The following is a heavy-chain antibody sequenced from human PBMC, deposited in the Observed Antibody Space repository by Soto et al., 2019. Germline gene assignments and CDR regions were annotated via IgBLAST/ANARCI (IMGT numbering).Heavy chain of an antibody. J-gene: IGHJ6*02. D-gene: IGHD3-22*01. V-gene: IGHV5-10-1*01. Sequence: GESLKISCKGSGYSFTSYWISWVRQMPGKGLEWMGRIDPSDSYTNYSPSFQGHVTISADKSISTAYLQWSSLKASDTAMYYCARHEHYYDSSGYYPYYYGMDVWGQGTTVTVSS. CDR1: GYSFTSYW. CDR2: IDPSDSYT. CDR3: ARHEHYYDSSGYYPYYYGMDV.